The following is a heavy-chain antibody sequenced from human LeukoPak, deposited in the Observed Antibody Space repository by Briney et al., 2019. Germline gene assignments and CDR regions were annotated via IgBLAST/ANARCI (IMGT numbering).Heavy chain of an antibody. CDR1: GFTFSSYE. J-gene: IGHJ4*02. CDR3: ARGERIAAAGHFDY. Sequence: GGSLRLSCAASGFTFSSYEMNWVRQAPGKGLEWVSYISSSGSTIYYADSVKGRFTISRDNAKNSLYLQVNSLRAEDTAVYYCARGERIAAAGHFDYWGQGTLVTVSS. D-gene: IGHD6-13*01. V-gene: IGHV3-48*03. CDR2: ISSSGSTI.